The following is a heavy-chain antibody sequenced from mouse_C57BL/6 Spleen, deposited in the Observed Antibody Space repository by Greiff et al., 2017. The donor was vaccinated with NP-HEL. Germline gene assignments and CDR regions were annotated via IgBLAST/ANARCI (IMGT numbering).Heavy chain of an antibody. CDR3: ARHALRYPYFDY. CDR1: GFSLTSYG. V-gene: IGHV2-6-1*01. J-gene: IGHJ2*01. Sequence: VKLEESGPGLVAPSQSLSITCTVSGFSLTSYGVHWVRQPPGKGLEWLVVIWSDGSTTYNSALKSRLSISKDNSKSQVFLKMNSLQTDDTAMYYCARHALRYPYFDYWGQGTTLTVSS. CDR2: IWSDGST. D-gene: IGHD1-1*01.